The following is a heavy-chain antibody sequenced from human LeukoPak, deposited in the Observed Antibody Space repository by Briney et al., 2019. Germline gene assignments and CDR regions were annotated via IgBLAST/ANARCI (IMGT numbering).Heavy chain of an antibody. J-gene: IGHJ4*02. CDR3: ATIKRGQQLVRHDY. CDR2: IYYSEST. D-gene: IGHD6-13*01. V-gene: IGHV4-39*07. CDR1: GGSISSSSYY. Sequence: SETLSLTCTVSGGSISSSSYYWGWIRQPPGKGLEWIGSIYYSESTYYNPSLKSRVTISVDTSKNQFSLKLSSVTAADTAVYYCATIKRGQQLVRHDYWGQGTLVTVSS.